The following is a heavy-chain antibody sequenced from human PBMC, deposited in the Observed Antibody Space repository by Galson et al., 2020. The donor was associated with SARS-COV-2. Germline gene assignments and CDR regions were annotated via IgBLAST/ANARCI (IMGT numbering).Heavy chain of an antibody. Sequence: GESLKISCAASGFTFSSYAVSWVRQAPGKGLEWVSAISGSGGSTYYADSVTGRFTISRDNSKNTLYLQMNSLRAEDTAVYYCAKDKSYYDFWSGSLTFDYWGQGTLVTVSS. CDR1: GFTFSSYA. D-gene: IGHD3-3*01. CDR2: ISGSGGST. J-gene: IGHJ4*02. CDR3: AKDKSYYDFWSGSLTFDY. V-gene: IGHV3-23*01.